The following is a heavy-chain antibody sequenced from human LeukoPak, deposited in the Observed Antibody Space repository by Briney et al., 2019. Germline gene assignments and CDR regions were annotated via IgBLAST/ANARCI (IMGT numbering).Heavy chain of an antibody. V-gene: IGHV4-59*01. CDR2: IYYSGST. J-gene: IGHJ4*02. CDR3: ARVTGYVMEDYFDY. D-gene: IGHD6-13*01. CDR1: GGSISSYY. Sequence: SQTLSLTCTVSGGSISSYYWSWIRQPPGKGLEWIGYIYYSGSTNYNPSLKSRVTISVDTSKNQFSLRLSSVTAADTAVYYCARVTGYVMEDYFDYWGQGTLVTVSS.